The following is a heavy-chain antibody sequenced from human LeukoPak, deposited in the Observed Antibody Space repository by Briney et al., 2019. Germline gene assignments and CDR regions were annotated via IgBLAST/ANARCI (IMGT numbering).Heavy chain of an antibody. J-gene: IGHJ3*02. CDR3: ATVGVVAAAASDAFDI. Sequence: GASVKVSCKASGYTFTDYYMHWVQQAPGKGLEWMGRVDPEDGETIYAEKFQGRVTITADTSTDTAYMELSSLRSEDTAVYYCATVGVVAAAASDAFDIWGQGTMVTVSS. CDR2: VDPEDGET. D-gene: IGHD2-15*01. V-gene: IGHV1-69-2*01. CDR1: GYTFTDYY.